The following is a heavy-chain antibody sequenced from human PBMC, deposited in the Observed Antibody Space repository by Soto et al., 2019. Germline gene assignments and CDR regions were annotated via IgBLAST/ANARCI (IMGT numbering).Heavy chain of an antibody. J-gene: IGHJ4*02. CDR1: GFTFRSYA. Sequence: VQLVESGGGVVQPGRSLRLSCAASGFTFRSYAMSWVRQAPGKGLEWVSGISGSGSSTYYVDSVKGRFTISRDNSKKTLSLQMNSLRADDTAVYYCAKGDRNQPAVFDYWGQGTLVTVSS. CDR3: AKGDRNQPAVFDY. D-gene: IGHD2-2*01. CDR2: ISGSGSST. V-gene: IGHV3-23*04.